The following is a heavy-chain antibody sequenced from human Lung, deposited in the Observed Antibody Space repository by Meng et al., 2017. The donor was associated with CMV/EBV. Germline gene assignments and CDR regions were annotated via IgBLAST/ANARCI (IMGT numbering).Heavy chain of an antibody. CDR2: INPSDNTT. J-gene: IGHJ4*02. CDR1: GYTLTNYY. V-gene: IGHV1-46*01. D-gene: IGHD6-13*01. Sequence: ASXXVSXKASGYTLTNYYIHWVRQAPGQGLEWMGIINPSDNTTIYAQKFQGRVTMTRDTSTSTVYMELGSLRSDDTALYYCARDLGYSSSWYFQYYFDCWXQGPLVTVSS. CDR3: ARDLGYSSSWYFQYYFDC.